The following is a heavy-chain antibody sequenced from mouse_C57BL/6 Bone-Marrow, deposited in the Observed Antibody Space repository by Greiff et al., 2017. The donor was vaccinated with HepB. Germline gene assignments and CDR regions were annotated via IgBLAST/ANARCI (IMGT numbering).Heavy chain of an antibody. D-gene: IGHD1-1*01. CDR3: ARRYYYGYYAMDY. Sequence: VQLVESGAELARPGASVKLSCKASGYTFTSYGISWVKQRTGQGLEWIGEIYPRSGNTYYNEKFKGKATLTADKSSSTAYMELRSLTSEDSAVYFCARRYYYGYYAMDYWGQGTSVTVSS. CDR2: IYPRSGNT. CDR1: GYTFTSYG. V-gene: IGHV1-81*01. J-gene: IGHJ4*01.